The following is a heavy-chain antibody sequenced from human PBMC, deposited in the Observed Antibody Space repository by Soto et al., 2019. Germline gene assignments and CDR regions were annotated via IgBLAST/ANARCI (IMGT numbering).Heavy chain of an antibody. CDR1: GGSISSGDYY. D-gene: IGHD1-26*01. CDR3: ARAGGRVGATSDY. Sequence: QVQLQESGPGLVKPSQTLSLTCTVSGGSISSGDYYWSWIRQPPGKGLEWIGYICYSGSTYYNPSLKSLVTISVDTSKNQFSLKLSSVTAADTAVYYCARAGGRVGATSDYWGQGTLVTVSS. CDR2: ICYSGST. J-gene: IGHJ4*02. V-gene: IGHV4-30-4*01.